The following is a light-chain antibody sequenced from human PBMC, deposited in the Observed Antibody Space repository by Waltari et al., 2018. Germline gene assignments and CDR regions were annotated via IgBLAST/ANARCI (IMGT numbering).Light chain of an antibody. CDR2: KNN. Sequence: QSVLTQSPSASGTPGQRVTISCSGSSSNIGNNYVYWYRQLPGTAPKLLIYKNNQRPSGGPDRFSGSKSGTSASLAISGLRSEDEADYYCAAWDDSLSGVVFGGGTKLTVL. CDR1: SSNIGNNY. CDR3: AAWDDSLSGVV. J-gene: IGLJ2*01. V-gene: IGLV1-47*01.